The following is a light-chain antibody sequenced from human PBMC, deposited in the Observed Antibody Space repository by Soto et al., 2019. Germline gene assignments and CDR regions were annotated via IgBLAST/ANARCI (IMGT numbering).Light chain of an antibody. CDR1: QIINRY. CDR3: QQSYSMPIT. CDR2: SVS. V-gene: IGKV1-39*01. J-gene: IGKJ5*01. Sequence: DIQMTQSPSSVSASVGDKVTITCRASQIINRYLSWYQQKPGSAPKLLIYSVSVLGSGVPARFSGSGSGTDFTLTINSLQPEDFATYYCQQSYSMPITFGQGTRLEIK.